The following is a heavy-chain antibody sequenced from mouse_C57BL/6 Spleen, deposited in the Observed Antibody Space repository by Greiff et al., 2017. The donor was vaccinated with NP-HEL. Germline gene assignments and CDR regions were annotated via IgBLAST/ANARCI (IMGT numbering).Heavy chain of an antibody. V-gene: IGHV8-12*01. D-gene: IGHD2-10*02. J-gene: IGHJ1*03. CDR2: IYWDDDK. CDR1: GFSLSTSGMG. CDR3: ARRGYGNYNWYFDV. Sequence: QVTLNVSGPGILQSSQTLSLTCSFSGFSLSTSGMGVSWIRQPSGKGLEWLAHIYWDDDKRYNPSLKSRLTISKDTSRNQVFLKITSVDTADTATYYCARRGYGNYNWYFDVWGTGTTVTVSS.